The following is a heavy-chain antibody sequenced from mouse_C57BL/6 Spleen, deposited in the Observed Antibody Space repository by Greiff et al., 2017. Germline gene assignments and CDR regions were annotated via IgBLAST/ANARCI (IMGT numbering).Heavy chain of an antibody. CDR2: IDPCDGDT. CDR1: GYTFTSYW. J-gene: IGHJ3*01. CDR3: ESARDYYGRCYVWFAG. D-gene: IGHD1-1*01. Sequence: VQLQQPGAELVKPGASVKLSCKASGYTFTSYWMPWVKQRPGQGLEWIGEIDPCDGDTNYNEKFKGKATLTVDTSSSTAYIQLSSLTSEDSAVYECESARDYYGRCYVWFAGRGNGTLVTVAA. V-gene: IGHV1-50*01.